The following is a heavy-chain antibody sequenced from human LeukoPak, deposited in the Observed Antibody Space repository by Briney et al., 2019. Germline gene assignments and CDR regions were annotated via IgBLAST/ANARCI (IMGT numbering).Heavy chain of an antibody. CDR2: ISWNSGSM. CDR3: AKAVFGGSGSYFDY. J-gene: IGHJ4*02. CDR1: GFTFDDYA. D-gene: IGHD3-10*01. V-gene: IGHV3-9*01. Sequence: PGGSLRLSCAASGFTFDDYAMHWVRQAPGKGLEWVSGISWNSGSMDYADSVKGRFTISRDNAKNSLYLQMNSLRAEDTALYYCAKAVFGGSGSYFDYWGQGTLVTVSS.